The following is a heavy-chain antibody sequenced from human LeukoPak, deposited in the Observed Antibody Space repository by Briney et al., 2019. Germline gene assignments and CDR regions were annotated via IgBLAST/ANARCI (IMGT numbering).Heavy chain of an antibody. V-gene: IGHV3-66*01. J-gene: IGHJ4*02. Sequence: GSLRLSCSASGFTFSSYAMSWVRQAPGKGLEWVSVIYSGGSTYYADSVKGRFTISRDNSKNTLYLQMNSLRAEDTAVYYCARVIGSSSHEFDYWGQGTLVTVSS. CDR1: GFTFSSYA. CDR2: IYSGGST. D-gene: IGHD6-6*01. CDR3: ARVIGSSSHEFDY.